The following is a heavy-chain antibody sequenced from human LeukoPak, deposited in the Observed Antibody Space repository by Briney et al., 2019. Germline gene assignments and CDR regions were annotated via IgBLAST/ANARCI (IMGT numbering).Heavy chain of an antibody. CDR2: ICYSGST. Sequence: SETLSLTCSVSGGSIGSSSYYWGWIRQPPGKGLEWIGTICYSGSTFYNPSLKSRVTLSVDTSKNQFSLKLSSVTAADTAVYYCARTENYIPEDCFDPWGQGTLVTVSS. D-gene: IGHD5-24*01. V-gene: IGHV4-39*01. CDR3: ARTENYIPEDCFDP. CDR1: GGSIGSSSYY. J-gene: IGHJ5*02.